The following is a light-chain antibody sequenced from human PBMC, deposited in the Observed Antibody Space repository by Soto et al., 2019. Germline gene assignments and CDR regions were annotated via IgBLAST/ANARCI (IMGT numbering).Light chain of an antibody. CDR2: GES. J-gene: IGKJ1*01. CDR1: QSISRS. Sequence: EIVLTQSPAILSVSTGERATLSCRASQSISRSLAWYQQKPGQAPRLLIYGESSRATGIPDRFSGSGSGTDFTLTISRLEPEDFATYYCQQYNSYWTFGQGTKVDI. CDR3: QQYNSYWT. V-gene: IGKV3D-15*01.